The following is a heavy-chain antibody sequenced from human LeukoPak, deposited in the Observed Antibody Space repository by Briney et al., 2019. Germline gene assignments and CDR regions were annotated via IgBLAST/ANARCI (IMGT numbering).Heavy chain of an antibody. J-gene: IGHJ4*02. CDR1: GFTLTGYS. Sequence: GGSLRLSCAASGFTLTGYSMHWVRQAPGKGLEWGSSISGSGNYIYDADSVKGRFTVSRDNAKNSLYLQMNSLRAEDTAVYYCARGWYSTGWYNFFDSWGQGALVTVSS. D-gene: IGHD6-19*01. V-gene: IGHV3-21*01. CDR3: ARGWYSTGWYNFFDS. CDR2: ISGSGNYI.